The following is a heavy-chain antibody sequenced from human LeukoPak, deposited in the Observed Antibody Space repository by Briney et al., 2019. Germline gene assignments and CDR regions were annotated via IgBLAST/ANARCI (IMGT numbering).Heavy chain of an antibody. CDR1: GFTFSSYA. CDR2: ISGSGDST. Sequence: GGSLRLSCAASGFTFSSYAMNWVRQAPGEGLEWVSVISGSGDSTYYADSVKGRFTISRDNSKNTLYLQMNSLRAEDTAVYYCASHRRRIAVAGSDYWGQGTLVTVSS. J-gene: IGHJ4*02. V-gene: IGHV3-23*01. CDR3: ASHRRRIAVAGSDY. D-gene: IGHD6-19*01.